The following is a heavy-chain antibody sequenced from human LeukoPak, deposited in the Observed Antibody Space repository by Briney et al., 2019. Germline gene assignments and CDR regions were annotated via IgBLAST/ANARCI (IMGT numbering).Heavy chain of an antibody. CDR2: ISSSGSTI. Sequence: KSGGSLRLSCAASGFTFSDYYMSWIRQAPGKGLEWVSYISSSGSTIYYADSVKGRFTISRGNAKNSLYLQMNSLRAEDTAVYYCARATMVLDWFDPWGQGTLVTVSS. CDR3: ARATMVLDWFDP. CDR1: GFTFSDYY. J-gene: IGHJ5*02. V-gene: IGHV3-11*04. D-gene: IGHD3-10*01.